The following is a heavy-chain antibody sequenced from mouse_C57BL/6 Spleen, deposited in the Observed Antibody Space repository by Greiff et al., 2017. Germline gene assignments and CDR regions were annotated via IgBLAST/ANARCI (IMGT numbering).Heavy chain of an antibody. D-gene: IGHD4-1*01. V-gene: IGHV3-6*01. J-gene: IGHJ3*01. CDR1: GYSITSGYY. CDR2: ISYDGSN. CDR3: ATGDLTGSFAY. Sequence: EVQLVESGPGLVKPSQSLSLTCSVTGYSITSGYYWNWIRQFPGNKLEWMGYISYDGSNNYNPSLKNRISITRDTSKNQFFLKLNSVTTEDTATYYCATGDLTGSFAYWGQGTLVTVSA.